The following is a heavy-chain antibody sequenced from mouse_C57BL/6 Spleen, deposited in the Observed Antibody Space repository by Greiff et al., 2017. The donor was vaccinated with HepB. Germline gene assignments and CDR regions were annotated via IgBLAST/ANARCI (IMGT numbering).Heavy chain of an antibody. D-gene: IGHD2-1*01. CDR2: IYPGDGDT. V-gene: IGHV1-82*01. J-gene: IGHJ2*01. CDR3: AVYGNYDY. CDR1: GYAFSSSW. Sequence: VQGVESGPELVKPGASVKISCKASGYAFSSSWMNWVKQRPGKGLEWIGRIYPGDGDTNYNGKFKGKATLTADKSSSTAYMQLSSLTSEDSAVYFCAVYGNYDYWGQGTTLIVSS.